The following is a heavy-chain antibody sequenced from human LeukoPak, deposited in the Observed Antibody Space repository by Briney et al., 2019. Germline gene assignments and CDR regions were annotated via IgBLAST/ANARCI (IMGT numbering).Heavy chain of an antibody. D-gene: IGHD6-19*01. CDR3: ARAYSSGLHNRHFQH. J-gene: IGHJ1*01. CDR2: INHSGST. V-gene: IGHV4-34*01. Sequence: PSETLSLTCAVYGGSFSGYYWSWIRQPPGKGLEWIGEINHSGSTNYNPPLKSRVTLSVDTSNNQFSLKLSFVTAADTAVYYCARAYSSGLHNRHFQHWGQGTLVTVSS. CDR1: GGSFSGYY.